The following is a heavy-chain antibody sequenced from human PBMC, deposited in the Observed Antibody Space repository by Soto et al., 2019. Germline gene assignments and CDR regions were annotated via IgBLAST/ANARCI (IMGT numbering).Heavy chain of an antibody. J-gene: IGHJ6*02. V-gene: IGHV3-15*07. CDR2: IKSKTDGGTT. CDR1: GFTFSNAW. D-gene: IGHD3-9*01. CDR3: TTVSSGYFDWLHIPSFYYYYGMDV. Sequence: GGSLRLSCASSGFTFSNAWMNWVRQAPGKGLEWVGRIKSKTDGGTTDYAAPVKGRFTISRDDSKNTLYLQMNSLKTEDTAVYYCTTVSSGYFDWLHIPSFYYYYGMDVWGQGTTVTVSS.